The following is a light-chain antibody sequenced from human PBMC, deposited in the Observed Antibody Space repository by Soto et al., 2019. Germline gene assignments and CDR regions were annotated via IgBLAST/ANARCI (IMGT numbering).Light chain of an antibody. Sequence: QSVLTQPPSVSGAPGQRVTISCTGSSSNIGAGYGVHWYQLLPGTAPKLLIYANSDRPSGVPDRFSGSKSGSSASLAITGLQAEDEADYYCQSYDSSLSAVVFGGGTKLTVL. J-gene: IGLJ2*01. CDR3: QSYDSSLSAVV. CDR2: ANS. V-gene: IGLV1-40*01. CDR1: SSNIGAGYG.